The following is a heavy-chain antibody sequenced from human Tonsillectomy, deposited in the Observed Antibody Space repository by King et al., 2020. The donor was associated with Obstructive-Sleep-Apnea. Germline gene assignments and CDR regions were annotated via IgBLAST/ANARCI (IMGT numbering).Heavy chain of an antibody. CDR3: ARSYDRSTYRDALDI. CDR2: IWYDGSTE. CDR1: GFTFSDYD. Sequence: VQLVESGGDVVQRGGSLRLSCAASGFTFSDYDMHWVRQAPGKGLEWLAVIWYDGSTEYYAASVKGRFTVSRDNSKDTLYLQMNSLRADDTAVYYCARSYDRSTYRDALDIWGQGTLVTVSS. J-gene: IGHJ3*02. V-gene: IGHV3-33*01. D-gene: IGHD3-22*01.